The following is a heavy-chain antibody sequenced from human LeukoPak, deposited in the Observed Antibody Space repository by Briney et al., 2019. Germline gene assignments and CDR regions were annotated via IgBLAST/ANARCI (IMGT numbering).Heavy chain of an antibody. D-gene: IGHD5-12*01. CDR3: ARGGSGYDSFYYYGMDV. J-gene: IGHJ6*02. Sequence: SETLSLTCTVSGGSISSSSYYWGWIRQPPGKGLEWIGSIYYSGSTYYNPSLKSRVTISVDTSKNQFSLKLSSVTAADTAVYYCARGGSGYDSFYYYGMDVWGQGTTVTVSS. CDR1: GGSISSSSYY. CDR2: IYYSGST. V-gene: IGHV4-39*01.